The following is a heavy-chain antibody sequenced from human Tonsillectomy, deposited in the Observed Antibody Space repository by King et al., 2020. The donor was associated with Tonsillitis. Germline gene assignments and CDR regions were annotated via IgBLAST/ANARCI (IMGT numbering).Heavy chain of an antibody. CDR3: ARGGKRGSSYYMDV. Sequence: VQLVESGAEVKKPGASVKVSCKASGYTFSSYGISWVRQAPGQGLEWMGWISAYNDNTNYAQKVLGRVTMTTDTSTSTAYMELRILRSDDTAVYYCARGGKRGSSYYMDVWGKGTTVTVSS. J-gene: IGHJ6*03. V-gene: IGHV1-18*01. D-gene: IGHD4-23*01. CDR1: GYTFSSYG. CDR2: ISAYNDNT.